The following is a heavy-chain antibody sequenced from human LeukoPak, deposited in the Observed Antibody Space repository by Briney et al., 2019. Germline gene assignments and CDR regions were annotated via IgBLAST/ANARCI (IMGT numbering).Heavy chain of an antibody. CDR3: ARYDFWTGYYSPFDY. V-gene: IGHV1-18*01. CDR1: GYTFTTYG. CDR2: ISVYNGDT. D-gene: IGHD3-3*01. Sequence: ASVKVSCKASGYTFTTYGISWVRQAPGQGLEWMGWISVYNGDTNYAQKLQGRVTMTTGTSTSTAYMELRNLRSDDTAVYYCARYDFWTGYYSPFDYWGQGTLVTVSS. J-gene: IGHJ4*02.